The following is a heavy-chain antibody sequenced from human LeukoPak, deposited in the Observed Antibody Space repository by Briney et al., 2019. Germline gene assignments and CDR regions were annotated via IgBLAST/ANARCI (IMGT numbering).Heavy chain of an antibody. V-gene: IGHV4-61*02. Sequence: PSETLSLTCTVSGGSISSGSFYWSWLRQPAGKGLEWIGLIYTSGGTNYNPSLKSRVTISVDTSKKQFSLNLSSVTAADTAVYYCARSHGSSSSYYYYYYMDVWGKGTTVTVSS. J-gene: IGHJ6*03. CDR3: ARSHGSSSSYYYYYYMDV. CDR2: IYTSGGT. D-gene: IGHD6-6*01. CDR1: GGSISSGSFY.